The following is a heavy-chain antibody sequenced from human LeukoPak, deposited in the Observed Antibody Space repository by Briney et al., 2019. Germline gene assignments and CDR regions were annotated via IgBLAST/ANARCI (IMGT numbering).Heavy chain of an antibody. Sequence: SETLSLTCTVSGGSISSSSYYWGWIRQPPGKGLEWIGSIYYSGSTYYNPSLKSRVTISVDTSKNQFSLKLSSVTAADTAVYYCASFIVVVPAAQGDWFDPWGQGTLVTVSS. CDR2: IYYSGST. D-gene: IGHD2-2*01. V-gene: IGHV4-39*01. J-gene: IGHJ5*02. CDR1: GGSISSSSYY. CDR3: ASFIVVVPAAQGDWFDP.